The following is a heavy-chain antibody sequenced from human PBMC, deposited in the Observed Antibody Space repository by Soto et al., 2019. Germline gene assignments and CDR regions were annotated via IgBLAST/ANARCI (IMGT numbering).Heavy chain of an antibody. V-gene: IGHV4-59*01. D-gene: IGHD5-12*01. J-gene: IGHJ4*02. CDR1: GGSISSYY. CDR2: IYYSGST. Sequence: PSETLSLTCTVSGGSISSYYWSWIRQPPGKGLEWIGYIYYSGSTNYNPSLKSRVTISVDTSKNQFSLKLSSVTAADTAVYYCAGEAYGGYEGLGFDYWGQGTLVTVSS. CDR3: AGEAYGGYEGLGFDY.